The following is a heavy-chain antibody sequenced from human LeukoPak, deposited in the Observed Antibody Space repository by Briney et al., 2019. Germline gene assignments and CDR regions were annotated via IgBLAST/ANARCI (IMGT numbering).Heavy chain of an antibody. D-gene: IGHD2-2*01. J-gene: IGHJ4*02. CDR1: GFTFSSYW. CDR3: ARDGDHSCGDY. CDR2: IKQDGSEK. Sequence: GGSLRLSCAASGFTFSSYWMSWVRQAPGKGLEWVANIKQDGSEKYYVDSVKGRFTISRDNAKNSLYLQMYSLTADDTAVYYCARDGDHSCGDYWGQGTLVTVSS. V-gene: IGHV3-7*01.